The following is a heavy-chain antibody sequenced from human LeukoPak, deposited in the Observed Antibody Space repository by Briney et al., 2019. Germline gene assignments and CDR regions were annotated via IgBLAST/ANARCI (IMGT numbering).Heavy chain of an antibody. D-gene: IGHD6-6*01. Sequence: VASVKVSCTASGGTFSSYAISWVRQAPGQGLEWMGGIIPIFGTANYAQKSQGRVTITTDESTSTAYMELSSLRSEDTAVYYCARATSIAARPKYYYMDVWGKGTTVTVSS. CDR3: ARATSIAARPKYYYMDV. J-gene: IGHJ6*03. V-gene: IGHV1-69*05. CDR1: GGTFSSYA. CDR2: IIPIFGTA.